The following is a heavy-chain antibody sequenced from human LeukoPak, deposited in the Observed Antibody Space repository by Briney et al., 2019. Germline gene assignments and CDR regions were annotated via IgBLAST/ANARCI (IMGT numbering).Heavy chain of an antibody. D-gene: IGHD6-13*01. CDR2: IYYSGST. J-gene: IGHJ2*01. CDR1: GGSIRSYY. V-gene: IGHV4-59*01. Sequence: SETLSLTCTVYGGSIRSYYWSWIRQPPGKGLEWIGYIYYSGSTNYNPSLKSRVTISVDTSKNQFSLKLSSVTAADTAVYYCARVYYSSSYDYWYFDLWGRGTLVTVSS. CDR3: ARVYYSSSYDYWYFDL.